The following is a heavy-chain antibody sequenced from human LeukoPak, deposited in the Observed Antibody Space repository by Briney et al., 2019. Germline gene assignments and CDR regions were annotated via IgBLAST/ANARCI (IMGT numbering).Heavy chain of an antibody. CDR1: GFTFSSYG. D-gene: IGHD6-13*01. Sequence: GGSLRLSCAASGFTFSSYGMSWVRQAPGKGLEWVSGISSSGGTTYNADSVKGRFTISRDNFKNTLFLEMNSLRAEDTAMYYCARVQGGGYRTADCWGQGTLVTVSS. CDR3: ARVQGGGYRTADC. CDR2: ISSSGGTT. V-gene: IGHV3-23*01. J-gene: IGHJ4*02.